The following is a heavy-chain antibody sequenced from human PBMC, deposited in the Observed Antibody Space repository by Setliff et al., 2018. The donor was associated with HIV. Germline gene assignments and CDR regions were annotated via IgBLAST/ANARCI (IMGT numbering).Heavy chain of an antibody. V-gene: IGHV1-2*06. CDR2: INRDNGGI. D-gene: IGHD2-2*02. J-gene: IGHJ6*03. Sequence: ASVKVSCKTFGYSFTAYQMHWLRQAPGQGLEWMGRINRDNGGIDYAQKFQGRVTVTRDTSINTAYMELSSLTSEDTAVYFCARSRYQLLYDMDVWGKGTTVTVS. CDR3: ARSRYQLLYDMDV. CDR1: GYSFTAYQ.